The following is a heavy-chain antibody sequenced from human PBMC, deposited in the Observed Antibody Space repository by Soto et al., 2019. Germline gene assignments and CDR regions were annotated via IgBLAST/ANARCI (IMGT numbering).Heavy chain of an antibody. CDR3: ARDDPTVTTKD. J-gene: IGHJ4*02. CDR2: INPNSGGT. Sequence: ASVKVSCKASGYTFIDYYIHWVRQAPGQGLEWMGWINPNSGGTKYAQKFQGRVTMTRDTSISTAYMELSRLRSDDTAVYYCARDDPTVTTKDWGQGTLVTVSS. D-gene: IGHD4-17*01. V-gene: IGHV1-2*02. CDR1: GYTFIDYY.